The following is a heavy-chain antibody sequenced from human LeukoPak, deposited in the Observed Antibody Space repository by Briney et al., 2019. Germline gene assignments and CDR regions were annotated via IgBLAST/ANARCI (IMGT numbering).Heavy chain of an antibody. CDR1: GGSFSDFY. CDR3: ARVQMGYFDNSGYYYYYYGMDV. V-gene: IGHV4-34*01. J-gene: IGHJ6*02. D-gene: IGHD3-22*01. Sequence: SGTLSLTRAVYGGSFSDFYWSWIRQPPGKGLEWIGEINHRGSATYNPSLKSRVTISVDTSKSQFSVKLSSVTAADTAVYFCARVQMGYFDNSGYYYYYYGMDVWGPGTTVTVSS. CDR2: INHRGSA.